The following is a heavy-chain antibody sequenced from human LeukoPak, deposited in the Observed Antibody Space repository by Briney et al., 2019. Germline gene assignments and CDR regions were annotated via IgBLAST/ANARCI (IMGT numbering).Heavy chain of an antibody. CDR1: GFTVSSNY. J-gene: IGHJ4*02. V-gene: IGHV3-66*02. Sequence: GGSLRLSCAASGFTVSSNYMSWVRQAPGKGLEWVSVIFSGGSTYYADSVKGRFTISRDNSKNTLYLQMNSLRAEDTAVYYCARGGAGYSFDYWGQGTLVTVSS. CDR2: IFSGGST. D-gene: IGHD3-22*01. CDR3: ARGGAGYSFDY.